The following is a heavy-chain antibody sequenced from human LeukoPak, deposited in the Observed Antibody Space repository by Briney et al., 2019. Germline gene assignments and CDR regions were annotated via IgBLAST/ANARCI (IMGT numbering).Heavy chain of an antibody. CDR2: ISYDGSNK. V-gene: IGHV3-30*04. J-gene: IGHJ4*02. Sequence: GGSLRLSCAASGFTFSSYAMHWVRQAPGKGLEWVAVISYDGSNKYYADSVKGRFTISRDNSKNTLYLQMNSLRAEDTAVYYCASGYYYDSSGYFWVWGQGTIVTVSS. CDR3: ASGYYYDSSGYFWV. D-gene: IGHD3-22*01. CDR1: GFTFSSYA.